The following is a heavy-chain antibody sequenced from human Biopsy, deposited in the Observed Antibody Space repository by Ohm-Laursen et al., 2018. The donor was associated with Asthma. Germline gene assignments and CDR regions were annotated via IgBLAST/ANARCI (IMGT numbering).Heavy chain of an antibody. Sequence: GGSVKVSCKASGDSFNNFAISWVRQAPGQGLEWMGGLIPVLGTPDHAQMFEGRVTITADESTSTAYMELSSLRSEDTAVYYCARGYSGTDRIVYYYSGLEVWGQGTTVTVSS. V-gene: IGHV1-69*13. J-gene: IGHJ6*02. CDR1: GDSFNNFA. CDR2: LIPVLGTP. D-gene: IGHD5-12*01. CDR3: ARGYSGTDRIVYYYSGLEV.